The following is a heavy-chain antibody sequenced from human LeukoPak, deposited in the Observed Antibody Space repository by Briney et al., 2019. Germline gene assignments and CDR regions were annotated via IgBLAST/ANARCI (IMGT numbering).Heavy chain of an antibody. CDR2: IKSKTNGGTT. J-gene: IGHJ4*02. CDR1: GFSFNNAW. D-gene: IGHD3-22*01. CDR3: MLGSGRYDCSDFDY. V-gene: IGHV3-15*07. Sequence: GGSLRLSCAASGFSFNNAWMNWGRQAPGKGLEWVGRIKSKTNGGTTEYAAPVKGRFTILRDDSKNTLYLQMNSLKTEDTAVYYCMLGSGRYDCSDFDYWGQGILVTVSS.